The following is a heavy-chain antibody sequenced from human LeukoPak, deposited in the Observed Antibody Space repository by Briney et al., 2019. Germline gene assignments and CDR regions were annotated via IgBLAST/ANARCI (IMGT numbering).Heavy chain of an antibody. V-gene: IGHV3-30*02. D-gene: IGHD1-26*01. Sequence: GGSLRLSCAASGFPFDTYGMHWVRQAPGKGLEWVAVIWHDGDKNYYSDSVKGRFTASRDNSKNTLYLQMNGLRTEDTATYYCAKDQMGASGHWGQGTLVTVSS. J-gene: IGHJ4*02. CDR3: AKDQMGASGH. CDR2: IWHDGDKN. CDR1: GFPFDTYG.